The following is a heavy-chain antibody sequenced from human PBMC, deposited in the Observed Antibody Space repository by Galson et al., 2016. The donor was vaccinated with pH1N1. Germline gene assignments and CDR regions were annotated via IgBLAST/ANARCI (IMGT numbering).Heavy chain of an antibody. Sequence: QSGAEVKKPGESLKISCKGSGYNFTTYWIGWVRQMPGKGLEWMGIVYPGDSDTKYSPSFQGRVTFSVDKSTSTAYLQWSSLKASATAMYYCARLDRYCSGGTCFTFWFDPWGQGTLVTVSS. CDR2: VYPGDSDT. CDR1: GYNFTTYW. CDR3: ARLDRYCSGGTCFTFWFDP. V-gene: IGHV5-51*01. D-gene: IGHD2-15*01. J-gene: IGHJ5*02.